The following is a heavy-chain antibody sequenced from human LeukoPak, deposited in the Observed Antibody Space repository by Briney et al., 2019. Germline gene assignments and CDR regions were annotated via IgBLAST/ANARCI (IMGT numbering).Heavy chain of an antibody. CDR2: IYPSGTT. CDR1: GGSISSYY. J-gene: IGHJ6*03. V-gene: IGHV4-4*07. Sequence: PSETLSLTCTVSGGSISSYYWSWIRQPAGKGLEWIGRIYPSGTTNYNPSLKSRVTMSVDTSKNQFSLKLRSVTAADTAVYYCYYYMDVWGKGTTVTISS. CDR3: YYYMDV.